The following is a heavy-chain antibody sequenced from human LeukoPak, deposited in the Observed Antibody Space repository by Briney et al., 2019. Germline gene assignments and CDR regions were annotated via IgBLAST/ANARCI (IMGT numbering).Heavy chain of an antibody. CDR3: ARDDYYDSSGYYGDWYFDL. Sequence: PSQTLSLTCTVSGGSITCGSYYWSWIRPPAGKGLEWIMSIYTSGSTNYNPSIKSRVTIAVDTSKNKFSLKLSSVSAADTAVYYCARDDYYDSSGYYGDWYFDLWGRGALFTVSS. J-gene: IGHJ2*01. CDR1: GGSITCGSYY. CDR2: IYTSGST. V-gene: IGHV4-61*02. D-gene: IGHD3-22*01.